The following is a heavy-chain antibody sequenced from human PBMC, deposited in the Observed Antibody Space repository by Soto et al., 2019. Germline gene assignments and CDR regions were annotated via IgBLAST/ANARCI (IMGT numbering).Heavy chain of an antibody. J-gene: IGHJ3*02. Sequence: SETLSLTCAVYGGTISEYYRTWIRQAPGKGLEWIGEIDHSGTTRYNPSLKSRATISVDTSKKQFSLKLSTVTAADTAAYYCARKFYVWGSYRYARDAFDIWGRGTVVTVSS. D-gene: IGHD3-16*02. CDR3: ARKFYVWGSYRYARDAFDI. CDR2: IDHSGTT. V-gene: IGHV4-34*01. CDR1: GGTISEYY.